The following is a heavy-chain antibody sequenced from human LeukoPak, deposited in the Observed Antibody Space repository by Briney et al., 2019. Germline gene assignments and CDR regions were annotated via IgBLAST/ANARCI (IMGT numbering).Heavy chain of an antibody. D-gene: IGHD3-10*01. V-gene: IGHV3-30-3*01. CDR1: GFTFSSYA. CDR2: ISYDGSNK. Sequence: GGSLRLPCAASGFTFSSYAMHWVRQAPGKGLEWVAVISYDGSNKYYADSVKGRFTISRDNSKNTLYLQMNSLRAEDTAVYYCARDPERFGEYPGDYWGQGTLVTVSS. J-gene: IGHJ4*02. CDR3: ARDPERFGEYPGDY.